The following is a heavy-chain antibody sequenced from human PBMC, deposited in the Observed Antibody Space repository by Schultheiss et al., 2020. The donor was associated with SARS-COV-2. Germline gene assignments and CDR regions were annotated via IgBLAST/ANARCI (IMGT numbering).Heavy chain of an antibody. CDR1: GFSFSRYC. J-gene: IGHJ4*02. V-gene: IGHV3-7*05. D-gene: IGHD5-12*01. CDR2: IKGDGSEK. Sequence: GGSLRLSCAASGFSFSRYCICWVRQAPGKGLEWVASIKGDGSEKYYVDSVKGRFTMSRDNAKNLVYLQMNGLRVEDTALYHCLSGFDSGYWGQGTPVTVSS. CDR3: LSGFDSGY.